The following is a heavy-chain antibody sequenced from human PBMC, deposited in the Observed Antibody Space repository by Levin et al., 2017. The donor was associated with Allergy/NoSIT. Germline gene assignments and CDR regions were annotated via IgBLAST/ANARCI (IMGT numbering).Heavy chain of an antibody. Sequence: ASVKVSCKASGGTFSSYAISWVRQAPGQGLEWMGGIIPIFGTANYAQKFQGRVTITADKSTSTAYMELSSLRSEDTAVYYCGLSLAVAAPRLSPPNAWGQGTLVTVSS. CDR3: GLSLAVAAPRLSPPNA. J-gene: IGHJ5*02. V-gene: IGHV1-69*06. D-gene: IGHD6-19*01. CDR1: GGTFSSYA. CDR2: IIPIFGTA.